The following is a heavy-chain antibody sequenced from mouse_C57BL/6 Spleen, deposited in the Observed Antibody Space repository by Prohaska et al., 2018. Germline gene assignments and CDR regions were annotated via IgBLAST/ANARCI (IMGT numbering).Heavy chain of an antibody. Sequence: EVQLPQSGPELVKPGASVKIPCKASGYTFTDYNMDWVKQSHGKSFEWIGDIKTNNGGTIYNQKFKGKATLTVDKSSSTAYMELRSLTSEDTAVYYCATKSNGHYYAMDYWGQGTSVTVSS. CDR3: ATKSNGHYYAMDY. CDR2: IKTNNGGT. D-gene: IGHD1-3*01. J-gene: IGHJ4*01. CDR1: GYTFTDYN. V-gene: IGHV1-18*01.